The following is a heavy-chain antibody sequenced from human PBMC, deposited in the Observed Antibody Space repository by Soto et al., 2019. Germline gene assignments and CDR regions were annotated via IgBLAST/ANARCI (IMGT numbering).Heavy chain of an antibody. D-gene: IGHD3-16*01. CDR2: IYYSGNT. Sequence: PSETLSLTCTVSGGSTSSDNYWSWIRQPPGKGLEWIGHIYYSGNTDYNPSLESRLAISIDTSKNQFSLKLSSVTAADTAVYFCARGGGESSDGLYYFDSWGQGSLVTVSS. V-gene: IGHV4-30-4*01. CDR1: GGSTSSDNY. CDR3: ARGGGESSDGLYYFDS. J-gene: IGHJ4*02.